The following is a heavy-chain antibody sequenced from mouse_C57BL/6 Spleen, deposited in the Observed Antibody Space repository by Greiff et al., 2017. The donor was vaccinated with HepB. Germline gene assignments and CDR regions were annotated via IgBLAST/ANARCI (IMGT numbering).Heavy chain of an antibody. Sequence: EVKLVESGAELVRPGASVKLSCTASGFNIKDDYMHWVKQRPEQGLEWIGWIDPENGDTEYASKFQGKATITADTSSNTAYLQLSSLTSEDTAVYYCTDYGGIWGQGTTLTVSS. CDR1: GFNIKDDY. CDR2: IDPENGDT. J-gene: IGHJ2*01. V-gene: IGHV14-4*01. D-gene: IGHD1-1*01. CDR3: TDYGGI.